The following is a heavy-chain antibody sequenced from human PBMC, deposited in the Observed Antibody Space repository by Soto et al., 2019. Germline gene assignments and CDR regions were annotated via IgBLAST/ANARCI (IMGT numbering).Heavy chain of an antibody. CDR1: GGTFSSYA. Sequence: ASVKVSCKASGGTFSSYAISWVRQAPGQGLEWMGGIIPIFGTANYAQKFQGRVTITADESTSTAYMELGRLRSEDTAVYYCAMATMFVRYYFDYWGQGTLVNVSS. J-gene: IGHJ4*02. CDR2: IIPIFGTA. D-gene: IGHD5-12*01. V-gene: IGHV1-69*13. CDR3: AMATMFVRYYFDY.